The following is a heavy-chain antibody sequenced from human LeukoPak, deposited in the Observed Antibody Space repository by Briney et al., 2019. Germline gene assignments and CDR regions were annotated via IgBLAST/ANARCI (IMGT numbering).Heavy chain of an antibody. J-gene: IGHJ4*02. CDR1: GFTFSSYA. V-gene: IGHV3-21*01. Sequence: GGSLRLSCAASGFTFSSYAMSWVRQAPGKGLEWVSSISSSSSYIYYADSVKGRFTISRDNAKNSLYLQMSSLRAEDTAVYYCAKDYIAAAVDYWGQGTLVTVSS. CDR3: AKDYIAAAVDY. D-gene: IGHD6-13*01. CDR2: ISSSSSYI.